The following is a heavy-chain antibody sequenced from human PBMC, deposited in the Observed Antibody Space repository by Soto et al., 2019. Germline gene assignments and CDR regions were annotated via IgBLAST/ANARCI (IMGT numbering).Heavy chain of an antibody. J-gene: IGHJ4*02. V-gene: IGHV2-5*02. Sequence: QITLKESGPALVKPTETLTLTCSFSGFSLSASGAGVGWIRQPPGKALEWLALIYWDGGERYSPSLKSRLTVTKDTSINHVVLTLTNVDPVDTGTYYCAHGTHEGSGYYWDSWGQGTRVTVSS. CDR2: IYWDGGE. CDR1: GFSLSASGAG. CDR3: AHGTHEGSGYYWDS. D-gene: IGHD6-19*01.